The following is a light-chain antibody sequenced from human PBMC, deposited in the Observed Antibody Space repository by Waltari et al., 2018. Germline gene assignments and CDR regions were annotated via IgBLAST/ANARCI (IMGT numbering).Light chain of an antibody. Sequence: QSVLTQPPSVSAAPGQKVTISCSGSSSNIGNNYVSWYQQLPGTAPKLLIYDHNKRPSGIPDRFSGSKSGTSATLGITGLQTGDEADYYCGTWDTSLGAGVFGGGTQLTVL. CDR2: DHN. J-gene: IGLJ7*01. V-gene: IGLV1-51*01. CDR1: SSNIGNNY. CDR3: GTWDTSLGAGV.